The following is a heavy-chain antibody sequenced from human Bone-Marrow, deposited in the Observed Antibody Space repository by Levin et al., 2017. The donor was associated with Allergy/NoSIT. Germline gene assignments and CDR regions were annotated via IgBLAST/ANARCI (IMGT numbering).Heavy chain of an antibody. CDR3: ARELPYFCASGSSRPPRDAFDS. Sequence: ASVKVSCKASGYSFTHYAINWVRQAPGQGLEWMGWINIHTGNPTYVQAFTGRFVFSFDTSVSTAYLQISSLKAEDTAVYYCARELPYFCASGSSRPPRDAFDSWGQGTRVTVSS. J-gene: IGHJ3*02. CDR2: INIHTGNP. CDR1: GYSFTHYA. V-gene: IGHV7-4-1*02. D-gene: IGHD3-16*02.